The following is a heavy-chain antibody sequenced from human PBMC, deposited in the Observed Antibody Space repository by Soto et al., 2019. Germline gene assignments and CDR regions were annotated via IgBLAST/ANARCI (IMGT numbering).Heavy chain of an antibody. D-gene: IGHD3-10*01. J-gene: IGHJ6*03. CDR3: ARGLITMVRGVKPTARRWYMDV. Sequence: SETLSLTCAVYGGSFSGYYWSWIRQPPGKGLEWIGEINHSGSTNYNPSLKSQVTISVDTSKNQFSLKLSSVTAADTAVYYCARGLITMVRGVKPTARRWYMDVWGKGTTVTVSS. V-gene: IGHV4-34*01. CDR1: GGSFSGYY. CDR2: INHSGST.